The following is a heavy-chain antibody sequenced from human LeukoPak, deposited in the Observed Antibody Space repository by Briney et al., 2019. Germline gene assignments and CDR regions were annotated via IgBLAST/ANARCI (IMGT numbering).Heavy chain of an antibody. J-gene: IGHJ4*02. CDR3: ARGGSTYYYGSGDT. V-gene: IGHV3-23*01. D-gene: IGHD3-10*01. CDR2: MSGTGGST. CDR1: GFTFSNYA. Sequence: PGGSLRLSCVGSGFTFSNYAMNWVRQAPGKGLEWVSGMSGTGGSTYYADSVKGRFTISRDNSKSTLYLQMNSLKAEDTAVYYCARGGSTYYYGSGDTWGQGNLVAVSS.